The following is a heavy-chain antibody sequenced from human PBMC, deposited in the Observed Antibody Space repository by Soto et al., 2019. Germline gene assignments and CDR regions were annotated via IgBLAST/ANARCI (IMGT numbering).Heavy chain of an antibody. CDR2: INPKSGDT. J-gene: IGHJ4*02. CDR1: GYTFTHYF. D-gene: IGHD1-7*01. CDR3: ARVPGHKNSRGDF. Sequence: QVRLMQSGPEVRRPGASVTVSCKASGYTFTHYFIHWARRAPGQGLEWMGYINPKSGDTHYSPTFRGRVSMTRDTSTDTANMRLSSLKSDDTAVYFCARVPGHKNSRGDFWGQGTPITVSS. V-gene: IGHV1-2*02.